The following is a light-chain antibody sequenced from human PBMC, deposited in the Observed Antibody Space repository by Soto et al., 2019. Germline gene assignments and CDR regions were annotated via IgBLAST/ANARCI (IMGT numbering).Light chain of an antibody. V-gene: IGKV4-1*01. CDR3: QQYYSTPRT. J-gene: IGKJ1*01. CDR1: QTVLYSSNNKNH. CDR2: WAS. Sequence: DIVMTQSPDSLSVSLGERATINCKSSQTVLYSSNNKNHLAWYQQRPGQPPKLLFSWASTRKSGVPDRFSASGSGTDFTLSISSLQAEDVAVYYCQQYYSTPRTFGQGTKVEIK.